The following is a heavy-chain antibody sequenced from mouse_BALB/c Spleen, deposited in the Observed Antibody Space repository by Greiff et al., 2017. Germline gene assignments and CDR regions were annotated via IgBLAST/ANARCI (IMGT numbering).Heavy chain of an antibody. Sequence: VKLVESGPGLVAPSQSLSITCTVSGFSLSRYSVHWVRQPPGKGLEWLGMIWGGGSTDYNSALKSRLSISKDNSKSQVFLKMNSLQTDDTAMYYCARNFCYYGSSYALDYWGQGTSVTVSS. CDR2: IWGGGST. CDR1: GFSLSRYS. V-gene: IGHV2-6-4*01. CDR3: ARNFCYYGSSYALDY. J-gene: IGHJ4*01. D-gene: IGHD1-1*01.